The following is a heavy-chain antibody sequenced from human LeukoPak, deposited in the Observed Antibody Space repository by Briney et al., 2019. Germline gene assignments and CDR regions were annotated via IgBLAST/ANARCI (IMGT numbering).Heavy chain of an antibody. CDR1: GFSFSDYG. CDR2: ISYDGSNK. V-gene: IGHV3-30*19. CDR3: ARGGSSWPTDLDY. D-gene: IGHD6-13*01. J-gene: IGHJ4*02. Sequence: GGSLRLSCAASGFSFSDYGMHWVRQAPGKGLEWVAVISYDGSNKYYADSVKGRFTISRDNSKNTLYLQMNSLRAEDTAVYYCARGGSSWPTDLDYWGQGTLVTVSS.